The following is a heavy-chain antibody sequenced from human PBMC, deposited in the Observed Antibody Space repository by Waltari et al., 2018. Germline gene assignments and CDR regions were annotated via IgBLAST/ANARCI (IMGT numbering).Heavy chain of an antibody. J-gene: IGHJ5*02. CDR3: ARGFWFATVSTFTWFDP. CDR2: ISRTSHYI. D-gene: IGHD4-17*01. V-gene: IGHV3-21*01. CDR1: DFTFSSYS. Sequence: EEQLVESGGGLVKPGGSPRLSCAASDFTFSSYSMNWVRQAPGKRLEWVASISRTSHYIYYADSVKGRFTISRDNAKNSLYLQMNSLRAEDTAVYYCARGFWFATVSTFTWFDPWGQGTLVTVSS.